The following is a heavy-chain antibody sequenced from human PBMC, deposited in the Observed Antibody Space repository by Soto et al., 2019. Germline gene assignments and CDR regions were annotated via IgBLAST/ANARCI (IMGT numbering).Heavy chain of an antibody. J-gene: IGHJ4*02. Sequence: QXLSLTCAISGDXVSSNSAAWNWIRQSPSRGLEWLGRTYYRSKWYNDYAVSVKSRITINPDTYKNQFSLQLNSVTPEDTAVYYCARSSIAVAGFDYWGQGTLGTVSS. CDR1: GDXVSSNSAA. V-gene: IGHV6-1*01. D-gene: IGHD6-19*01. CDR2: TYYRSKWYN. CDR3: ARSSIAVAGFDY.